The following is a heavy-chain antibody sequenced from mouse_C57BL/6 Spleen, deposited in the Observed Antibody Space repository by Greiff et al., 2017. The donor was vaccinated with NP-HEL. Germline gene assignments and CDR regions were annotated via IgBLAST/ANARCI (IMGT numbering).Heavy chain of an antibody. D-gene: IGHD1-3*01. Sequence: EVMLVESGGGLVKPGGSLKLSCAASGFTFSDYGMHWVRQAPEKGLEWVAYISSGSSTIYYADTVKGRFTISRDNAKNTLFLQMTSLRSEDTAMYYCARRVVLYWYFDVWGTRTTVTVSS. CDR1: GFTFSDYG. V-gene: IGHV5-17*01. CDR3: ARRVVLYWYFDV. J-gene: IGHJ1*03. CDR2: ISSGSSTI.